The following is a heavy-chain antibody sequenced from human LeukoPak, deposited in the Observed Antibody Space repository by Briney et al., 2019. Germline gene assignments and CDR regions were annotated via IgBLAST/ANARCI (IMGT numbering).Heavy chain of an antibody. D-gene: IGHD6-6*01. J-gene: IGHJ4*02. CDR3: AKEVQLLPFDY. CDR1: GFTFSSYG. Sequence: HPGGSLRLSCAASGFTFSSYGLHWVRQAPGKGLEWVAFIRYDGSEKYYADSLKGRFTISRDNSKSTVYLQMNSLGAEDTAVYYCAKEVQLLPFDYWGLGTLVTVSS. V-gene: IGHV3-30*02. CDR2: IRYDGSEK.